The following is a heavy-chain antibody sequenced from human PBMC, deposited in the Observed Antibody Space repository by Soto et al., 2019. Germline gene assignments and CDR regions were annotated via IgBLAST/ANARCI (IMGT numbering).Heavy chain of an antibody. CDR3: AKDRVGGTFYTPLGF. J-gene: IGHJ4*02. CDR2: ITYDGSFQ. D-gene: IGHD1-7*01. V-gene: IGHV3-30*18. Sequence: QVQLVEPGGGVVQPGGSLRLSCQASGFNFDNYGMHWVRQAPGKGLEWVAVITYDGSFQYYADSVKGRFTISRDNSKNTLFLHLNTLKPEDTAVYHCAKDRVGGTFYTPLGFWGQGTLVTVSS. CDR1: GFNFDNYG.